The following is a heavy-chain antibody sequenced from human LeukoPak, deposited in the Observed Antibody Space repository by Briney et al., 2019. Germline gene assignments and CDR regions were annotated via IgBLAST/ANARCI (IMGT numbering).Heavy chain of an antibody. CDR2: ISSSGSTV. CDR3: ARDYEDFWSGYPIFDY. CDR1: GFTFSDYY. V-gene: IGHV3-11*04. Sequence: PGGSLRLSCGASGFTFSDYYMSWIRQAPGKGLEWVSYISSSGSTVYYADSVKGRFTISRDNAKNSLYLQMNSLRAEDTAVYYCARDYEDFWSGYPIFDYWGQGALVTVSS. J-gene: IGHJ4*02. D-gene: IGHD3-3*01.